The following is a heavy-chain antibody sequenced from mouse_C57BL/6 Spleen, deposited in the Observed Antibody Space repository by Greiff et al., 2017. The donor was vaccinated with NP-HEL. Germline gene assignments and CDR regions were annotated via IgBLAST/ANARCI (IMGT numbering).Heavy chain of an antibody. Sequence: QVQLQQPGTELVKPGASVKLSCKASGYTFTSYWMHWVKQRPGQGLEWIGNINPSNGGTTYHEKFKSKATLTVDKSSSTAYMQLSSLTSEDSAVYYCARSELGRGGFDYWGKGTTLTVSS. CDR3: ARSELGRGGFDY. V-gene: IGHV1-53*01. CDR2: INPSNGGT. D-gene: IGHD4-1*01. J-gene: IGHJ2*01. CDR1: GYTFTSYW.